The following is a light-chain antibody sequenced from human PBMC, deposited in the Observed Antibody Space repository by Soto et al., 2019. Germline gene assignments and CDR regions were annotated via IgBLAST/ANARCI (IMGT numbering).Light chain of an antibody. CDR1: QSVSSF. J-gene: IGKJ2*01. V-gene: IGKV3-11*01. CDR3: QQSDSTPYT. Sequence: EIVLTQSPATLSLSPGERATLSCRASQSVSSFLAWYQQKPGQAPRLLIYDASNRATGTPARFSGSGSGTDFTLTIASLQPEDFSTYYCQQSDSTPYTFGQGTKVDIK. CDR2: DAS.